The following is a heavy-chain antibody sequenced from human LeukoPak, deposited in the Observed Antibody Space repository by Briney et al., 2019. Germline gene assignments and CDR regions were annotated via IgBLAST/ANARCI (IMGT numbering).Heavy chain of an antibody. Sequence: PSETLSLTCAVYGGSFSGYYWSWIRQPPGKGLEWSGEINHSGSTNYNPSLKSRVTISVDTSKNPFSLKLSSVTAADTAVYYCARGVPSYDILTGYYRGGNYFDYWGQGTLVTVSS. D-gene: IGHD3-9*01. J-gene: IGHJ4*02. CDR1: GGSFSGYY. CDR3: ARGVPSYDILTGYYRGGNYFDY. CDR2: INHSGST. V-gene: IGHV4-34*01.